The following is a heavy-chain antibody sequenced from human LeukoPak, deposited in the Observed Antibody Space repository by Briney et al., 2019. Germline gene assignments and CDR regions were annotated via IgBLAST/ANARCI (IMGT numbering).Heavy chain of an antibody. V-gene: IGHV3-23*01. J-gene: IGHJ4*02. CDR2: ISGSGGST. Sequence: GSLRLSCAAPGFTFSSYAMSWARPAPAKGLAWVSAISGSGGSTYYADSVKGRFSISRDNSKNTLYLQMNSLRAEDTAVYYCAKLDYGSGSWGQGTLVTVSS. CDR3: AKLDYGSGS. D-gene: IGHD3-10*01. CDR1: GFTFSSYA.